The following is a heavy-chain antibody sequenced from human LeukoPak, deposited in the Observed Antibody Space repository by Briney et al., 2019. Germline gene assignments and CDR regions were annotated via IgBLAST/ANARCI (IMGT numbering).Heavy chain of an antibody. J-gene: IGHJ6*02. V-gene: IGHV3-48*03. Sequence: GGSLRLSCTASGFTFSKHEMTWVRQAPGKGLEWVSYISSSDSTVYYADSVKGRFTISRDNAKNSLYLQMNSLRAEDAAIYYCARDRGLTLFYYGLDVWGQGPTVTVPS. CDR2: ISSSDSTV. D-gene: IGHD3-9*01. CDR3: ARDRGLTLFYYGLDV. CDR1: GFTFSKHE.